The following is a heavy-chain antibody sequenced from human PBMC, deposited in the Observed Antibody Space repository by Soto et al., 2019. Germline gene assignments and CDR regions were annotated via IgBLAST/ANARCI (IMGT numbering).Heavy chain of an antibody. D-gene: IGHD2-21*02. V-gene: IGHV1-46*01. CDR2: INPSGGST. CDR3: ARDPLAYCGGDCQNGMDV. J-gene: IGHJ6*02. Sequence: GASVKVSCKASGYTFTSYYMHWVRQAPGQGLEWMGIINPSGGSTSYAQKFQSRVTMTRDTSTSTVYMELSSLRSEDTAVYYCARDPLAYCGGDCQNGMDVWGQGTTVTVSS. CDR1: GYTFTSYY.